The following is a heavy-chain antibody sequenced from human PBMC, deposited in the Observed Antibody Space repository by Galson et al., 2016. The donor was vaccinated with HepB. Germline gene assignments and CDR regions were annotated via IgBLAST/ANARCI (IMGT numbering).Heavy chain of an antibody. Sequence: SETLSLTCTVSGGSISSYYWSWIRQPPGKGLEWIGYIYYSGSTNYNPSLKSRVTISVDTSKSQFSLKLSSVTAADTAVYYCAREVWGMMEYWGQGTLVTVSS. V-gene: IGHV4-59*01. CDR2: IYYSGST. D-gene: IGHD3-16*01. CDR1: GGSISSYY. CDR3: AREVWGMMEY. J-gene: IGHJ4*02.